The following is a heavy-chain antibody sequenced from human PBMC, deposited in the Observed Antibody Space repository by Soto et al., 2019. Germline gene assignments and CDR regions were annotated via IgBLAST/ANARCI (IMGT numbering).Heavy chain of an antibody. CDR2: IYYSGST. CDR3: ARVDSSSWYGGVYYYYGMDV. J-gene: IGHJ6*02. Sequence: SETLSLTCTVSGGSISSYYWSWIRQPPGKGLEWIGYIYYSGSTNYNPSLKSRVTISVDTSKNQFSLKLSSVTAADTAVYYCARVDSSSWYGGVYYYYGMDVWGQGTTVTV. D-gene: IGHD6-13*01. CDR1: GGSISSYY. V-gene: IGHV4-59*01.